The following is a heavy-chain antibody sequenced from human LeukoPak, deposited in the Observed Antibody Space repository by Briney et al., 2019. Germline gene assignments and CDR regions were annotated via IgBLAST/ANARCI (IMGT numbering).Heavy chain of an antibody. V-gene: IGHV3-23*01. Sequence: GGSPRLSCAASGFTFSSYAMSWVRQAPGKGLEWVSAISGSGGSTYYADSVKGRFTISRDNSKNTLYLQMNSLRAEDTAVYYCAKGGGYSSGWYPYWYFDLWGRGTLVTVSS. CDR1: GFTFSSYA. CDR2: ISGSGGST. D-gene: IGHD6-19*01. J-gene: IGHJ2*01. CDR3: AKGGGYSSGWYPYWYFDL.